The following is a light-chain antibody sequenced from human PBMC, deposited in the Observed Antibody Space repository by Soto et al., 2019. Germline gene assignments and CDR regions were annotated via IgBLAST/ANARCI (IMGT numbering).Light chain of an antibody. Sequence: EIVLTQSPATLSLSPGERATLSCRASQSVSSSYLAWYQQKPGQAPRLLISDSSTRATGIPARFSGSGSGTEFTLTISSLQSDDSAIYYCQQFGDWPSFGLGTKVDIK. CDR1: QSVSSSY. CDR3: QQFGDWPS. J-gene: IGKJ1*01. CDR2: DSS. V-gene: IGKV3-15*01.